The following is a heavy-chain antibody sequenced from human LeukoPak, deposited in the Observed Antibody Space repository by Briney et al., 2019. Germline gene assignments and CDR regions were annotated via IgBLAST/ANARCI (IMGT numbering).Heavy chain of an antibody. Sequence: SQTLSLTCTVSGGSISSGDYYWSWIRQPPGKGLEWIGYIYYSGSTNYNPSLKSRVTISVDTSKNQFSLKLSSVTAADTAVYYCARDQSRYENAFDIWGQGTMVTVSS. V-gene: IGHV4-61*08. CDR1: GGSISSGDYY. J-gene: IGHJ3*02. D-gene: IGHD1-14*01. CDR2: IYYSGST. CDR3: ARDQSRYENAFDI.